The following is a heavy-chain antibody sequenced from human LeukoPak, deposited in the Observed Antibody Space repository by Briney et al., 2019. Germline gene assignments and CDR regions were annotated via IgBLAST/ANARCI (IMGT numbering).Heavy chain of an antibody. Sequence: SETLSLTCTVSGVSVSSGSYYWSWIRQPPGKGLEWIGYFYYSGSTNYNPSLKSRVTISADTSQNQFSLKLSSVTAADTAVYYCARPISSGYYIYWGQGTPVTVSS. V-gene: IGHV4-61*01. CDR2: FYYSGST. D-gene: IGHD3-22*01. CDR1: GVSVSSGSYY. J-gene: IGHJ4*02. CDR3: ARPISSGYYIY.